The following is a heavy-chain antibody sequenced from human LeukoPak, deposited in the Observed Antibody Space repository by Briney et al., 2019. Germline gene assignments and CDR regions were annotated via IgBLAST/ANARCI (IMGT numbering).Heavy chain of an antibody. J-gene: IGHJ3*02. CDR3: AFRLGYCSSTSCWGAFDI. CDR1: GFTFSSYA. CDR2: ISESGGST. V-gene: IGHV3-23*01. D-gene: IGHD2-2*01. Sequence: PGGSLRLSCAASGFTFSSYAMNWVRQAPGKGLEWVSGISESGGSTYYADSVKGRLTISRDKSKNTMYLQMNSLRAEDTAVYYCAFRLGYCSSTSCWGAFDIWGQGTMVTVSS.